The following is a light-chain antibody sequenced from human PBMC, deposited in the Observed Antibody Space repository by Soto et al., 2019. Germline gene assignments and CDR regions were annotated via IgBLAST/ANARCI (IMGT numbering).Light chain of an antibody. Sequence: QSVLTQPPSVSGAPGQRVTISCTGSSSNIGAGYDVHWYQQLPGTAPKLLIYGNINRPSGVPDRFSGSKSGTSASLAITGLQAEDEADYYCQSYDSSLSGWVFGGGTKVTVL. CDR2: GNI. J-gene: IGLJ3*02. V-gene: IGLV1-40*01. CDR3: QSYDSSLSGWV. CDR1: SSNIGAGYD.